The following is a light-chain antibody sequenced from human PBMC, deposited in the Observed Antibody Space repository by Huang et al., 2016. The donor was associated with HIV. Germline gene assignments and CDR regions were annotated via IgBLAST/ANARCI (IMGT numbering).Light chain of an antibody. J-gene: IGKJ2*01. V-gene: IGKV3-20*01. CDR1: QTISSNY. CDR3: QQYGNSPPYT. CDR2: GTS. Sequence: EVVLTQSPGTLSLSPGERATLSCRASQTISSNYFAWYQQKPGQAPRPLIYGTSNRATGIPDRFSGSGSGTDCTLTISRLEPEDFAVYYCQQYGNSPPYTFGQGTTLDIK.